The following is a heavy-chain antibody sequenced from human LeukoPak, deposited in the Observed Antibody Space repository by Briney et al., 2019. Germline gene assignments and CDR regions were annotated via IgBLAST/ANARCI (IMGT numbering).Heavy chain of an antibody. V-gene: IGHV1-69*05. J-gene: IGHJ3*02. CDR1: GGTFSSYA. CDR2: IIPIFGTA. CDR3: ARDRAPWQADAFDI. Sequence: GASVKVSCKASGGTFSSYAISWVRQAPGQGLEWMGGIIPIFGTANYAQKFQGRVTITTDTSTSTAYMELRSLRSDDTAVYYCARDRAPWQADAFDIWGQGTMVTVSS.